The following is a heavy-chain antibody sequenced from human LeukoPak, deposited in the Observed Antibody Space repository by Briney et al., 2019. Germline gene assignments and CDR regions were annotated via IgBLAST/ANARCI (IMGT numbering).Heavy chain of an antibody. Sequence: AASVKVSCKASGYTFTSYYMHWVRQAAGQGLDWMGIITPSGGSTSYAQKFQGRVTMTRDTSTSTVYMELSSLRSEDTAVYYCATVRYFDWLPNPYYYYGMDVWGQGTTVTVSS. CDR2: ITPSGGST. CDR1: GYTFTSYY. J-gene: IGHJ6*02. D-gene: IGHD3-9*01. CDR3: ATVRYFDWLPNPYYYYGMDV. V-gene: IGHV1-46*01.